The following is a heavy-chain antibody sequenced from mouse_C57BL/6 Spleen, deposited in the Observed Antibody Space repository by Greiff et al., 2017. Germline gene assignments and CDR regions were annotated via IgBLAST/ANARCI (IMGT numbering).Heavy chain of an antibody. J-gene: IGHJ3*01. CDR2: IYPSDSET. D-gene: IGHD2-4*01. Sequence: QVQLQQSGAELVKPGSSVKMSCKASGYTFTSYCMDWVKQRHGQSLEWIGYIYPSDSETHYNQKFKGKATLTVDQSSSTAYMQLSSLTSEDSAVYYCARSYDCYAAWFAYWGQGTPVTVSA. V-gene: IGHV1-61*01. CDR1: GYTFTSYC. CDR3: ARSYDCYAAWFAY.